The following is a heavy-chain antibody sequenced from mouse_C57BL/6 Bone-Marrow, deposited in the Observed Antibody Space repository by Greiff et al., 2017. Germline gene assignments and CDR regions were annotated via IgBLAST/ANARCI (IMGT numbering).Heavy chain of an antibody. CDR2: IYPCGGYT. CDR1: GYTFTNYW. CDR3: ARGGYYPFDF. D-gene: IGHD2-3*01. J-gene: IGHJ2*01. Sequence: VQLQQPGAELVMPGTSVKMSCKASGYTFTNYWIGWAKQRPGHGLEWIGDIYPCGGYTNYNQKFKGKATLTADKSSSTAYMQFSSLTSEDSAINYCARGGYYPFDFWGTGTTLTVSS. V-gene: IGHV1-63*01.